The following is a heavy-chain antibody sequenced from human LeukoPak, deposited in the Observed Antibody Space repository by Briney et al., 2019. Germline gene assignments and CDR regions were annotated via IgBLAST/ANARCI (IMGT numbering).Heavy chain of an antibody. D-gene: IGHD3-3*01. CDR1: GFTFSSYA. CDR2: ISGSGGST. V-gene: IGHV3-23*01. CDR3: AKDDLRALRFLEWLPNYFDY. J-gene: IGHJ4*02. Sequence: AGGSLRLSCAASGFTFSSYAMSWVRQAPGKGLEWVSAISGSGGSTYYADSVKGRFTISRDNSKNTLYLQMNSLRAEDTAVYYCAKDDLRALRFLEWLPNYFDYWGQGTLVTVSS.